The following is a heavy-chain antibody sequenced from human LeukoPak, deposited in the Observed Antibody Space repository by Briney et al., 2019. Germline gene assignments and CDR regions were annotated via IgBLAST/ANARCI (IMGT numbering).Heavy chain of an antibody. J-gene: IGHJ4*02. Sequence: GRSLRLSCAASGFTFSSYAMHWVRQAPGKGLEWVAVISYDGSNKYHADSVKGRFTISRDNSKNTLYLQMNSLRAEDTAVYYCASESMTIFEVVIPLDYWGQGPLVTVSS. D-gene: IGHD3-3*01. V-gene: IGHV3-30-3*01. CDR3: ASESMTIFEVVIPLDY. CDR1: GFTFSSYA. CDR2: ISYDGSNK.